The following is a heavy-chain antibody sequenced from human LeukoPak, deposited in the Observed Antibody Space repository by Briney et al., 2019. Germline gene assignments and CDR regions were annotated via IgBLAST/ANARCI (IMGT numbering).Heavy chain of an antibody. D-gene: IGHD5-18*01. CDR2: INDSGANT. J-gene: IGHJ4*02. CDR3: ARDAFDTAQFDY. Sequence: GGSLRLSCAASGLTFSSYAMSWVRQAPGKGLEWASAINDSGANTYYADSVKGRFTISRDNSKNTLYLQMNSLRAEDTAVYYCARDAFDTAQFDYWGQGTLVTVSS. V-gene: IGHV3-23*01. CDR1: GLTFSSYA.